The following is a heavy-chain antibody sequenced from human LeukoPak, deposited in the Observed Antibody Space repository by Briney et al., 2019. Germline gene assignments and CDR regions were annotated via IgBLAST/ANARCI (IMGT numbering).Heavy chain of an antibody. CDR2: IRSKAYGGTT. V-gene: IGHV3-49*04. D-gene: IGHD5-24*01. CDR3: TREGMSKLMATMDAFDI. J-gene: IGHJ3*02. CDR1: GFTFGDYA. Sequence: GGSLRLSCTASGFTFGDYAMSWVRQAPGKGLEWVGFIRSKAYGGTTEYAASVKGRFTISRDDSKSIAYLQMNSLKTEDTVVYYCTREGMSKLMATMDAFDIWGQGTMVTVSS.